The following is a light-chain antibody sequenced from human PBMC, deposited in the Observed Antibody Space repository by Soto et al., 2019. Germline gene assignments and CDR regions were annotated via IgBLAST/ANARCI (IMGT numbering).Light chain of an antibody. Sequence: EIVLTQSPGTLSSSPGERATLSCRASQSVRNNNLAWYQQKPGQAPRFLIYGAYSRATGIPDRLSGSGSGTDFTITICRLEPKDLAVYYCQQYGSSLLTFGGGTKVEIK. J-gene: IGKJ4*01. V-gene: IGKV3-20*01. CDR1: QSVRNNN. CDR3: QQYGSSLLT. CDR2: GAY.